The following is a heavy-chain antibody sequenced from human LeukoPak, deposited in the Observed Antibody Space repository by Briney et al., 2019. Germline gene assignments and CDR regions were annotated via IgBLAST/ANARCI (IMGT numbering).Heavy chain of an antibody. V-gene: IGHV3-30*18. CDR3: AKDRQPVVVAATAGY. D-gene: IGHD2-15*01. J-gene: IGHJ4*02. CDR1: GFTFSSYG. Sequence: GRSLRLSCAASGFTFSSYGMHWVRQAPGKGLEWVALISFDGNNKYYADSVKGRFTISRDNSKNTLFLQINSLRSEDTAVYYCAKDRQPVVVAATAGYWGQGTLVTVSS. CDR2: ISFDGNNK.